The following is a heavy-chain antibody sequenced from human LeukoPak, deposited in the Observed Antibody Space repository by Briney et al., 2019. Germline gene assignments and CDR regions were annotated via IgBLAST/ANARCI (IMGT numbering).Heavy chain of an antibody. CDR3: ARDRCSGGSCYDFLGFDP. CDR2: IYTSGST. D-gene: IGHD2-15*01. CDR1: GGSISSYY. J-gene: IGHJ5*02. V-gene: IGHV4-4*07. Sequence: SETLSLTCTVSGGSISSYYWSWIRQPAGKGLEWIGRIYTSGSTNYNPSLKSRVTMSVDTSKNQFSLKLSSVTAADTAVYYCARDRCSGGSCYDFLGFDPWGQGTLVTVSS.